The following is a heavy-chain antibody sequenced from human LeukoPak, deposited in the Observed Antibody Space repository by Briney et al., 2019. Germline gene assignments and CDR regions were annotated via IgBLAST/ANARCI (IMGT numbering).Heavy chain of an antibody. V-gene: IGHV6-1*01. CDR3: ASKGYSSGWSRDAFDI. Sequence: SQTLSLTCAIYGDSVSSNSAAWNWIRQSPSRRLEWLGRTYYRSKWYNDYAVSVKSRITINPDTSKNQFSLQLNSVTPEDTAVYYCASKGYSSGWSRDAFDIWGQGTMVTVSS. CDR1: GDSVSSNSAA. CDR2: TYYRSKWYN. J-gene: IGHJ3*02. D-gene: IGHD6-19*01.